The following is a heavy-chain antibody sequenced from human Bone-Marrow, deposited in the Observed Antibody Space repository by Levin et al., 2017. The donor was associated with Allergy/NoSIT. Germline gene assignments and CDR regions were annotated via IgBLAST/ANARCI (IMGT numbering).Heavy chain of an antibody. CDR1: GYTFTDFY. Sequence: GESLKISCKASGYTFTDFYIHWVRQAPGQGLEWMGRINPNSGATTYAQKFRGRVPLTRDTSISTAYMELTGLRSDDTAVCYCARDGAPWYDFWSGYSRDPNWFDPWGQGTLVTVSS. D-gene: IGHD3-3*01. J-gene: IGHJ5*02. CDR3: ARDGAPWYDFWSGYSRDPNWFDP. CDR2: INPNSGAT. V-gene: IGHV1-2*06.